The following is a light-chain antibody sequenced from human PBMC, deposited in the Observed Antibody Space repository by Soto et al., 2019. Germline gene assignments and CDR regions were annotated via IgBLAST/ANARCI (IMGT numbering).Light chain of an antibody. V-gene: IGKV3-11*01. Sequence: EVVLTQSPATLSLSPGESATLSCRASQSVDIYLAWYQQKPGQAPRLLIYDAYNRATGIPARFSGSGSGTDFTLTISSLQPADFAVYYYQQRRIWPPLTFGGGTKVEIK. CDR2: DAY. CDR1: QSVDIY. CDR3: QQRRIWPPLT. J-gene: IGKJ4*01.